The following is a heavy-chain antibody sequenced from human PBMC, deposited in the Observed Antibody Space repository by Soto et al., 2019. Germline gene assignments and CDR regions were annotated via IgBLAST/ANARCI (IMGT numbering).Heavy chain of an antibody. Sequence: SETLSLTCPVSGGSISRGGYYWSWIRQHPGKGLEWIGYIYYSGSTYYNPSLKSRVTISVDTSKNQFSLKLSSVTAADTAVYYCARDQGYGDYIFQHWGQGTLVTVSS. CDR2: IYYSGST. V-gene: IGHV4-31*03. J-gene: IGHJ1*01. CDR1: GGSISRGGYY. CDR3: ARDQGYGDYIFQH. D-gene: IGHD4-17*01.